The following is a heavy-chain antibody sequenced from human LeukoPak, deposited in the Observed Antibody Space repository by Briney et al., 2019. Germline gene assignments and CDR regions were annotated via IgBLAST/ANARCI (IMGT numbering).Heavy chain of an antibody. Sequence: GGSLRLSCAASGFTFSSYAMSWVRQAPGKGLEWVSAISGSGGSTYYADSVKGRFTISRDNSKNTLYLQMNSLRADDTAVYYCAKDPPEDIVVVPAAIGFDYWGQGTLVTVSS. CDR2: ISGSGGST. D-gene: IGHD2-2*02. J-gene: IGHJ4*02. CDR1: GFTFSSYA. V-gene: IGHV3-23*01. CDR3: AKDPPEDIVVVPAAIGFDY.